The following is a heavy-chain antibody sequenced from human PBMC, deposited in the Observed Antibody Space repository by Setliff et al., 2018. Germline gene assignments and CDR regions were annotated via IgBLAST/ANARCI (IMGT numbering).Heavy chain of an antibody. CDR1: GGSFSGYY. CDR2: INHRGTT. J-gene: IGHJ6*03. Sequence: PSETLSLTCAVYGGSFSGYYWNWIRQAPGKGLEWIGEINHRGTTSYTPSLKGRVTISVDTSNNQFSLKVSSVTAADTAVYYCARAPPNRYSGSYEYFYMDVWGKGTTVTVS. D-gene: IGHD1-26*01. CDR3: ARAPPNRYSGSYEYFYMDV. V-gene: IGHV4-34*01.